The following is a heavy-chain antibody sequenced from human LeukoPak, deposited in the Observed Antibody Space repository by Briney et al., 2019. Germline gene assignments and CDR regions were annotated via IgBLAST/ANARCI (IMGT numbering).Heavy chain of an antibody. V-gene: IGHV4-34*01. CDR1: GGSFSGYY. Sequence: SETLSLTCAVYGGSFSGYYWSWIRQPPGKGLEWIGEINHSGSTNYNPSLKSRVTISVDTSKNQFSLKLSSVTAADTAVYYCATGYDFWSGYYSHWGQGTLVTVSS. CDR3: ATGYDFWSGYYSH. J-gene: IGHJ4*02. D-gene: IGHD3-3*01. CDR2: INHSGST.